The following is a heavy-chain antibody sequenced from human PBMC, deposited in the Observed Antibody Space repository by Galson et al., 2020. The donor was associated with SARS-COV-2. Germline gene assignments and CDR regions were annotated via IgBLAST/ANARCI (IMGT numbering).Heavy chain of an antibody. Sequence: SLKISCTASGLIFSNYYMSWIRQAPGKGLEWVSYISGSGATIDYADSVKGRFTISRDNTKNSLSLQMNSLRAEDTAVYYCARGKYSTDHWGQGILVTVSS. CDR1: GLIFSNYY. CDR3: ARGKYSTDH. J-gene: IGHJ5*02. CDR2: ISGSGATI. V-gene: IGHV3-11*01. D-gene: IGHD5-12*01.